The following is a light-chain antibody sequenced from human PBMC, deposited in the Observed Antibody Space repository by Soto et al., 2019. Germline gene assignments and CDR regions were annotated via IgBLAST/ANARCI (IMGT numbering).Light chain of an antibody. CDR2: KAS. Sequence: DIQMTQSPSTLSGSVGDRVTITCRASQTISSWLAWYQQKPGEAPNLLIYKASTLKSGVPSRVSGSGSGTEFTLTISSLQPDDFATYYCQHYNSYSEAFGQATKVDIK. J-gene: IGKJ1*01. CDR1: QTISSW. CDR3: QHYNSYSEA. V-gene: IGKV1-5*03.